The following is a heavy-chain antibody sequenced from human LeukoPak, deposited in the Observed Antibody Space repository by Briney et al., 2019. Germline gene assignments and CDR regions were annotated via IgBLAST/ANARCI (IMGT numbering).Heavy chain of an antibody. V-gene: IGHV3-33*06. D-gene: IGHD3-10*01. J-gene: IGHJ3*02. CDR1: GFTFSSYG. CDR3: AKDPPYITADAFDI. CDR2: IWYDGSNK. Sequence: GRSLRLSCAASGFTFSSYGMHWVRQAPGKGLEWVAVIWYDGSNKYYADSVKGRFTISRDNSKNTLYLQMNSLRAEDTAVYYCAKDPPYITADAFDIWGQGTMVTVSS.